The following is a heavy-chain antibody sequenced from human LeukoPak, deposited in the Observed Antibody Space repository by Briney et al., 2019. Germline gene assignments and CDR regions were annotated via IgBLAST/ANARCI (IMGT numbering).Heavy chain of an antibody. Sequence: SVKVSCKASGGTFSSYAISWVRQAPGQGLEWMGGIIPIFGTANYAQKFQGRVTITADESTSTAYMELSSLRSEDTAVYYCARDPIGSRWPYYFDYWGQGTLVAVSS. D-gene: IGHD2-15*01. V-gene: IGHV1-69*13. J-gene: IGHJ4*02. CDR2: IIPIFGTA. CDR1: GGTFSSYA. CDR3: ARDPIGSRWPYYFDY.